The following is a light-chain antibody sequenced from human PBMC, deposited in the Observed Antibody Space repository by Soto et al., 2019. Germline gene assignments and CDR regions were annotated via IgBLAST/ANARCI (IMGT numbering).Light chain of an antibody. CDR3: QQSDSTFIT. V-gene: IGKV1-39*01. J-gene: IGKJ5*01. CDR1: QGISNN. CDR2: LAS. Sequence: DIQMTQSPSSLSASVGDRVTITFRSSQGISNNLNWYQQKPGKAPKLLIFLASTLQSGVPSRFSGSGSGTDFTLTISSLQPEDFATYYCQQSDSTFITFGQGTRLEIK.